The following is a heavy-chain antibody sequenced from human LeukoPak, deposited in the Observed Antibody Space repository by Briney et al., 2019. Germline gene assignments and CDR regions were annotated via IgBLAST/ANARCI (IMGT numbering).Heavy chain of an antibody. D-gene: IGHD4-23*01. CDR3: ARDNSGWDV. CDR2: ISAYNDHT. V-gene: IGHV1-18*01. J-gene: IGHJ6*02. Sequence: EASVKVSCKASGYRFNSYGISWVRQAPGQGLEWMGWISAYNDHTKYTQKLQGRVTMTTDTSTSTAYMEVRSLRSDDTAVYYCARDNSGWDVWGQGTTVTVSS. CDR1: GYRFNSYG.